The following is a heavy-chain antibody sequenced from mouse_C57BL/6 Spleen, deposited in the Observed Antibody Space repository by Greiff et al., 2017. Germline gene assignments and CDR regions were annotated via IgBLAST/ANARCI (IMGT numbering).Heavy chain of an antibody. J-gene: IGHJ2*01. CDR1: GYTFTSYW. CDR3: ARLDDGYPDY. CDR2: IHPKSGSS. Sequence: QVQLQQPGAELVKPGASVTLSCKASGYTFTSYWMHWVKQRPGQGLEWIGMIHPKSGSSNYNEKFMSKATFPVDQSSSTVYIQLSSLTSEDAAVXYCARLDDGYPDYWGQGTTLTVSS. D-gene: IGHD2-3*01. V-gene: IGHV1-64*01.